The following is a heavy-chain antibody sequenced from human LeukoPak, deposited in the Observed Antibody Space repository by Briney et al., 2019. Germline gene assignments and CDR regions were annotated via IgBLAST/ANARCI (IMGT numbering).Heavy chain of an antibody. J-gene: IGHJ5*02. CDR3: ARDLDGYRSGNGA. CDR2: INTDGSST. D-gene: IGHD5-12*01. CDR1: GFTFSNYW. V-gene: IGHV3-74*01. Sequence: GGSLRLSCAASGFTFSNYWMHWVRQAPGEGLVWVSRINTDGSSTDYADSVKGRFTISRDNAKNTLYLQMNSLRAEDTAVYYCARDLDGYRSGNGAWGQGTLVTVSS.